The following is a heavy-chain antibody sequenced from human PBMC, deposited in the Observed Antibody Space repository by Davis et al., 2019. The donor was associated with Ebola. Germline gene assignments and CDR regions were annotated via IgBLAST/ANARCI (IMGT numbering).Heavy chain of an antibody. CDR3: AKDHGLHDYGEAHDAFDI. Sequence: GGSLRLSCAASGFTFSSYAMSWVRQAPGKGLEWVSAISGSGGSTYYADSVKGRFTISRDNSKNTLYLQMNSLRAEDTAVYYCAKDHGLHDYGEAHDAFDIWGQGTMVTVSS. V-gene: IGHV3-23*01. D-gene: IGHD4-17*01. CDR1: GFTFSSYA. J-gene: IGHJ3*02. CDR2: ISGSGGST.